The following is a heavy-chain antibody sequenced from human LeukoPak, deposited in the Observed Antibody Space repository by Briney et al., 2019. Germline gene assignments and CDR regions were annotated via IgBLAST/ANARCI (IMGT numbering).Heavy chain of an antibody. CDR2: IFHRGGT. D-gene: IGHD2-15*01. CDR1: NDSISSGDYY. CDR3: VREILYCSGGSCYRGPFDN. Sequence: SETLSLSCTVSNDSISSGDYYWNWIRQPPGKGLEWIGYIFHRGGTSYNPSLKSRILFSVDTSQNQFSLKLNSVTAADTAVYYCVREILYCSGGSCYRGPFDNWGQGTLVTVSA. V-gene: IGHV4-30-4*01. J-gene: IGHJ4*02.